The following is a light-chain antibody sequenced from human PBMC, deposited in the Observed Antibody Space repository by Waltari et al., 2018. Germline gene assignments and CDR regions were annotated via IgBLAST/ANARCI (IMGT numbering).Light chain of an antibody. CDR3: QTWGTGIVV. J-gene: IGLJ2*01. CDR1: SGHSSYA. CDR2: LNSDGSH. V-gene: IGLV4-69*01. Sequence: QLVLTQSPSASASLGASVKLTCTPSSGHSSYATAWHQQQPEKGPRYLMKLNSDGSHSKGDGIPDRFSGSSSGAERYLTISSLQSEDEADYYCQTWGTGIVVFGGGTKLTVL.